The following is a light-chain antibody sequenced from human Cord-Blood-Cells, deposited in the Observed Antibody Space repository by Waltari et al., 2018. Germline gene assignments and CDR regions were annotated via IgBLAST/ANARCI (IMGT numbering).Light chain of an antibody. Sequence: EIVMTQSPATLSVSPGERATLSCRASQSVSSNLAWYQQKPGQAPRLLSYGASTRATGIPARFSGSGSGTEFTLTISSLQSEDFAFYYCQQYNNWPYTFGQGTKLEIK. CDR3: QQYNNWPYT. V-gene: IGKV3-15*01. CDR2: GAS. CDR1: QSVSSN. J-gene: IGKJ2*01.